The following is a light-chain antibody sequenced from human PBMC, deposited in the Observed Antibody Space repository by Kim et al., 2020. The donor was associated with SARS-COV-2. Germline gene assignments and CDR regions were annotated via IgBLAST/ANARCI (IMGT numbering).Light chain of an antibody. Sequence: DIVLTQSPATLSLSPGERAALSCRASQSVGSSLAWYQQKPGQAPRLLIYDASNGATGIPARFSGSESGTDFTLTISSLEPEDFGIYYCQHRSNWPPITFGQGTRLEIK. CDR3: QHRSNWPPIT. CDR1: QSVGSS. V-gene: IGKV3-11*01. J-gene: IGKJ5*01. CDR2: DAS.